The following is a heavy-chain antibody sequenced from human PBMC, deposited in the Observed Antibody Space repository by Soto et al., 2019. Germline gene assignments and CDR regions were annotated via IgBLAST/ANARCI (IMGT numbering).Heavy chain of an antibody. V-gene: IGHV1-69*13. Sequence: GASVKVSCKASGGTFSSYAISWVRQAPGQGLEWMGGIIPIFGTANYAQKFQGRVTITADESTSTAYMELSSLRSEDTAVYYCARVPHYGDYVGGWFDPWGQGTLVTVS. D-gene: IGHD4-17*01. J-gene: IGHJ5*02. CDR3: ARVPHYGDYVGGWFDP. CDR2: IIPIFGTA. CDR1: GGTFSSYA.